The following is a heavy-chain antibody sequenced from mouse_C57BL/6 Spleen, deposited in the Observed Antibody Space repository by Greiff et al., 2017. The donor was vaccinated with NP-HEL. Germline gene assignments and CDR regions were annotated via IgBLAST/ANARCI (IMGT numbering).Heavy chain of an antibody. D-gene: IGHD3-2*02. Sequence: EVKLVESGGGLVKPGGSLKLSCAASGFTFSSYAMSWVRQTPEKRLEWVATISDGGSYTYYPDNVKGRFTISRDNAKNNLYLQMSHLKSEDTAMYYCARDQEVPFAYWGQGTLVTVSA. CDR1: GFTFSSYA. CDR3: ARDQEVPFAY. CDR2: ISDGGSYT. V-gene: IGHV5-4*01. J-gene: IGHJ3*01.